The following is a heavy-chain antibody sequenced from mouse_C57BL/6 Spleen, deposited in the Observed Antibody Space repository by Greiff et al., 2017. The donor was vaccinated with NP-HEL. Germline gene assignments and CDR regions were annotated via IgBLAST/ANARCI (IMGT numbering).Heavy chain of an antibody. CDR2: INPSTGGT. D-gene: IGHD2-1*01. J-gene: IGHJ4*01. V-gene: IGHV1-42*01. CDR1: GYSFTGYY. CDR3: ARDLLWGSVAMDY. Sequence: VQLQQSGPELVKPGASVKISCKASGYSFTGYYMNWVKQSPEKSLEWIGEINPSTGGTTYNQKFKAKATLTVDKSSSTAYMQLKSLTSEDSAVYYCARDLLWGSVAMDYWGQGTSVTVSS.